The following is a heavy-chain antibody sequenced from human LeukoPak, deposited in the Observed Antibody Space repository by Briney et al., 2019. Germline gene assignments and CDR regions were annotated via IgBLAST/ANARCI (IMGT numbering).Heavy chain of an antibody. Sequence: ASVKVSCKASGYTFTDYYFHWVRQVPGQGLECMGWINPNTGGTNYPQKFQGRVTMTRDTAISTAYMELTSLRSDDTAVNYCARDLGATTGAPWYYFDNWGQGTLVTVPS. J-gene: IGHJ4*01. D-gene: IGHD1-26*01. V-gene: IGHV1-2*02. CDR2: INPNTGGT. CDR1: GYTFTDYY. CDR3: ARDLGATTGAPWYYFDN.